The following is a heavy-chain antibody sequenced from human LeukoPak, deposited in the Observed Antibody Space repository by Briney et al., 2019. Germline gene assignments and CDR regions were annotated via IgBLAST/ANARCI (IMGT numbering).Heavy chain of an antibody. CDR3: ATTNSWGKVYYYYYGMDV. Sequence: SETLSLTCTVSGGSISSGDYYWSWIRQPPGKGLEWIGYIYYSGSTYYNPSLKSRVTISVDTSKNQFSLKLSSVTAADTAVYYCATTNSWGKVYYYYYGMDVWGQGTTVTVSS. CDR1: GGSISSGDYY. V-gene: IGHV4-30-4*01. J-gene: IGHJ6*02. D-gene: IGHD7-27*01. CDR2: IYYSGST.